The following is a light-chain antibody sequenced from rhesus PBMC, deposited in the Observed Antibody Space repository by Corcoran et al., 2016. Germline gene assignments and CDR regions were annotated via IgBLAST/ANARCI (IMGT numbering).Light chain of an antibody. J-gene: IGKJ4*01. Sequence: DIQMTQSPSSLSASVGDRVTITCRASQGISSYLAWYQQKPGKAPKLLIYAASTLQSGVPSRFSGSGSGTDFTLTISSLQPEEFATYYCQQHNSYPLTFGGGTKVELK. CDR2: AAS. V-gene: IGKV1-25*01. CDR3: QQHNSYPLT. CDR1: QGISSY.